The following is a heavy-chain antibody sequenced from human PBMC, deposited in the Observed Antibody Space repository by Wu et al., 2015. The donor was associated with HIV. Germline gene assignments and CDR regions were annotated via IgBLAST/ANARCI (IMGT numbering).Heavy chain of an antibody. Sequence: QVQLVQSGAEIKKPGSSVKVSCKASGGTFSKSGFTWVRQAPGQGLEWMGRIIPISGPGDYAEKFQGRVTISADESTSTTYMELSSLRSDDTAVYYCFVYFRYQLPDTNDTFDVWGQGTMVTVSS. V-gene: IGHV1-69*13. D-gene: IGHD2-2*01. CDR1: GGTFSKSG. J-gene: IGHJ3*01. CDR2: IIPISGPG. CDR3: FVYFRYQLPDTNDTFDV.